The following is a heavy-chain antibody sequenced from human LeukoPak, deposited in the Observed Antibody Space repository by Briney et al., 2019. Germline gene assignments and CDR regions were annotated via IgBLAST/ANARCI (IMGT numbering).Heavy chain of an antibody. CDR3: ARGPGAMYFDF. CDR1: GGSIISYY. V-gene: IGHV4-59*01. CDR2: IYYSGTT. Sequence: SETLSLTCAVSGGSIISYYWSWLRQPPGKGLEWIGYIYYSGTTNYNPSLKSRVTISVDRSKNQFSLKLRSVTAADPAVYYCARGPGAMYFDFWGQGTLVTVSS. D-gene: IGHD2-2*01. J-gene: IGHJ4*02.